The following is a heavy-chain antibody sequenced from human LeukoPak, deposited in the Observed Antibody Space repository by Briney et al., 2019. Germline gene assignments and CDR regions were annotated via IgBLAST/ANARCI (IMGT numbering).Heavy chain of an antibody. CDR3: ARVDSSGTIDY. CDR2: IYYSGST. Sequence: PSETLSLTCTVSGGSISSSSYYWSWIRQPPGKGLEWIGYIYYSGSTNYNPSLKSRVTISVDTSKNQFSLKLSSVTAADTAVYYCARVDSSGTIDYWGQGTLVTVSS. D-gene: IGHD3-22*01. CDR1: GGSISSSSYY. V-gene: IGHV4-61*01. J-gene: IGHJ4*02.